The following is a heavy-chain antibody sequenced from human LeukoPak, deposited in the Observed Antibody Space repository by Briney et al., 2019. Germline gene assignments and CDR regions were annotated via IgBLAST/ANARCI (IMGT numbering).Heavy chain of an antibody. D-gene: IGHD5-24*01. CDR1: GGSISSYY. CDR3: ARGRDGYNTYYFDY. V-gene: IGHV4-59*08. Sequence: PSETLSLTCTVSGGSISSYYWSWIRQPPGKGLEWIGYIYYSGSTNYNPSLKSRVTISVDTSKNQFSLKLSSVTAADTAVYYCARGRDGYNTYYFDYWGQGTLVTVSS. J-gene: IGHJ4*02. CDR2: IYYSGST.